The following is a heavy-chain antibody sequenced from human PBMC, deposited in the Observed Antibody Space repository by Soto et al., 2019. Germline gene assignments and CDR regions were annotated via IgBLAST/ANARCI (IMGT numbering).Heavy chain of an antibody. Sequence: QVQLQQWGAGLLKPSETLSLTCAVHGGSFSDFYWSWIRQPPGKGLEWIGEINYSGRTNYNPSLKSRVTISVDTSKNQFSLKLNSMTAADRAVYYCARTGHLFDYWGQGISLTVSS. CDR2: INYSGRT. J-gene: IGHJ4*02. CDR3: ARTGHLFDY. V-gene: IGHV4-34*01. CDR1: GGSFSDFY.